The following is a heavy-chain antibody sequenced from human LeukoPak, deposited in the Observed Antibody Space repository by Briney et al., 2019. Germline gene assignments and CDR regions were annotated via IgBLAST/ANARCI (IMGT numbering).Heavy chain of an antibody. J-gene: IGHJ6*03. CDR3: ATTWYSSGWLYYYYYYMDV. Sequence: PGGSLRLSCAASGFTFSSYAMSWVRQAPGKGLEWVSAISGSGGSTYYADSVKGRFTISRDNSKNTLYLQMNSLRAEDTAVYYCATTWYSSGWLYYYYYYMDVWGKGTTVTVSS. CDR2: ISGSGGST. CDR1: GFTFSSYA. D-gene: IGHD6-19*01. V-gene: IGHV3-23*01.